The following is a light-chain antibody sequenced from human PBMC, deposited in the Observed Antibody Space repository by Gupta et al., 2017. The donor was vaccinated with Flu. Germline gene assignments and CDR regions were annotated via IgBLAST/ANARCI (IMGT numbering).Light chain of an antibody. J-gene: IGKJ4*01. CDR2: AAS. V-gene: IGKV1-9*01. CDR1: QEISRY. Sequence: PSFLSASVGDRVTITCRASQEISRYLAWYRQKPGEDPELLIYAASTVQTGVPSRFSGSGFGTEFTLTISSRHPEDFATYYCQTVNRCPVPFGGGTKVDIK. CDR3: QTVNRCPVP.